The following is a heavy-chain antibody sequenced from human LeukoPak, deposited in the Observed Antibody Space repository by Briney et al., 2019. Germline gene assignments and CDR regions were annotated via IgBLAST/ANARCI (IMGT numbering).Heavy chain of an antibody. V-gene: IGHV3-74*01. CDR3: ARTEYCSPTSCKYASF. CDR1: GFTFSTNW. Sequence: PGGSLRLSCAVSGFTFSTNWMHWVRQAPGKGLVWVSQINSDGSSTNYADSVKGRFTISRDNAKNTLYLQMKSLRAEDTAVYCCARTEYCSPTSCKYASFWGQGTMVTVSS. CDR2: INSDGSST. J-gene: IGHJ3*01. D-gene: IGHD2-2*01.